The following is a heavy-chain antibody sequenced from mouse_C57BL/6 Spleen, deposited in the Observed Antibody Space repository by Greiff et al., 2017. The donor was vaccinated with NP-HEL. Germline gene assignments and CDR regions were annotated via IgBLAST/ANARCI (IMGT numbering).Heavy chain of an antibody. CDR2: IHPNSGST. CDR1: GYTFTSYW. CDR3: ARGGSSDLAWFAY. Sequence: QVQLQQPGAELVKPGASVKLSCKASGYTFTSYWMHWVKQRPGQGLEWIGMIHPNSGSTNYNEKFKSKATLTVDKSSSTAYMQLSSLTSEDSAVYYCARGGSSDLAWFAYWGQGTLVTVSA. V-gene: IGHV1-64*01. D-gene: IGHD1-1*01. J-gene: IGHJ3*01.